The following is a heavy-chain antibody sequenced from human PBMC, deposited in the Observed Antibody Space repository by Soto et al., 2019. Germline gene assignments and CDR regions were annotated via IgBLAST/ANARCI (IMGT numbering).Heavy chain of an antibody. D-gene: IGHD3-10*01. J-gene: IGHJ4*02. CDR1: GGSFIGYY. Sequence: PSETLSLTCAVYGGSFIGYYWSWIRQPPGKGLEWIGEINHSGGTNYNPSLKSRVTISVDTSKNQFSLKLSSVTAADTAVYYCARGRSRIGSGSYYPLWGQGTLVTVSS. V-gene: IGHV4-34*01. CDR3: ARGRSRIGSGSYYPL. CDR2: INHSGGT.